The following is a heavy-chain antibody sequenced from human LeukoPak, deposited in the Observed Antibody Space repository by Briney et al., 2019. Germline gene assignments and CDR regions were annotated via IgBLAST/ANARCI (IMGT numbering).Heavy chain of an antibody. Sequence: SETLSLTCAVYGGSFSGYYWSWLRQPPGKGLEWIGEINHSGSTNYNPSLKSRVTIAVDTYKHQYSLKLSAVTAADTAVYYCARGRVNDPSYYYDSSGYSLFDYWGQGTLVTVSS. CDR1: GGSFSGYY. CDR2: INHSGST. CDR3: ARGRVNDPSYYYDSSGYSLFDY. J-gene: IGHJ4*02. D-gene: IGHD3-22*01. V-gene: IGHV4-34*01.